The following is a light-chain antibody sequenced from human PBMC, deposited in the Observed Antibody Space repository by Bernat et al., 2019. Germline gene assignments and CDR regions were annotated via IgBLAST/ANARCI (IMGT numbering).Light chain of an antibody. Sequence: EIMLTQSPATLSLSPGERATLSCRASQSVYTYLAWYQQKPGQAPRLLIYAASYRATGIPARFSGSGSGTDFTLTISRLEPEDFALYYCQQRSKWPITFGQGTRLEIK. CDR3: QQRSKWPIT. CDR2: AAS. J-gene: IGKJ5*01. CDR1: QSVYTY. V-gene: IGKV3-11*01.